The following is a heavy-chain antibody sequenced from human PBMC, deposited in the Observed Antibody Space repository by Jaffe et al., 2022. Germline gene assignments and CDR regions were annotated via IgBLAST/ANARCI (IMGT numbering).Heavy chain of an antibody. CDR3: AKKAMPRAWYFDL. CDR1: GFTFSSYG. CDR2: ISYDGSNK. Sequence: QVQLVESGGGVVQPGRSLRLSCAASGFTFSSYGMHWVRQAPGKGLEWVAVISYDGSNKYYADSVKGRFTISRDNSKNTLYLQMNSLRAEDTAVYYCAKKAMPRAWYFDLWGRGTLVTVSS. V-gene: IGHV3-30*18. J-gene: IGHJ2*01. D-gene: IGHD2-2*01.